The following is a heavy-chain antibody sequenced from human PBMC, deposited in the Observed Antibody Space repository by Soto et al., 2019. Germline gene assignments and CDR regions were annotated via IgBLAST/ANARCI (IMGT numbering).Heavy chain of an antibody. Sequence: QVQLVQSGAEVKKPGASVKVSCKASGYTFTSYDINWVRQATGQGLEWMGWMNPNSGNTGYAQKFQGRVTMTRNTYISTAYMELSSLRSEDTAVYYCARGLPDYYYDSSGYARDYWGQGTLVTVSS. J-gene: IGHJ4*02. V-gene: IGHV1-8*01. CDR1: GYTFTSYD. CDR2: MNPNSGNT. CDR3: ARGLPDYYYDSSGYARDY. D-gene: IGHD3-22*01.